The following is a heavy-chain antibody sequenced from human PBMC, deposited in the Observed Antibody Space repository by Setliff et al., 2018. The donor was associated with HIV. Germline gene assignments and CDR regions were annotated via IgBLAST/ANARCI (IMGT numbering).Heavy chain of an antibody. CDR1: GFTLSDY. CDR2: IYYSGST. J-gene: IGHJ3*02. Sequence: PSETLSLSCAVSGFTLSDYWTWIRQTPGKGLEWIGYIYYSGSTKYNPSLTSRVTISVDTSKNHFSLKLTSVTAADTAVYYCARAEMATIVAFDIWGQGTMVTVSS. CDR3: ARAEMATIVAFDI. D-gene: IGHD5-12*01. V-gene: IGHV4-59*01.